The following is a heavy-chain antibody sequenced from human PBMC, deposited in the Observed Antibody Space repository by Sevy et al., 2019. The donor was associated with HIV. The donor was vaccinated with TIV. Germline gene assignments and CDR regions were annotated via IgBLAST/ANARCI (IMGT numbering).Heavy chain of an antibody. CDR1: GFAFSDYA. V-gene: IGHV3-30*18. Sequence: GGSLRLSCAASGFAFSDYAMHWVRQAPGKGLEWMAAISYAGDNKYFADSVKGRFTVSKDNSKNTLYLEMNGLRAEDTAVYYCAKTHAYSSGGTSYTAHYYYDMDVWGRGATVTVSS. CDR2: ISYAGDNK. CDR3: AKTHAYSSGGTSYTAHYYYDMDV. D-gene: IGHD2-15*01. J-gene: IGHJ6*02.